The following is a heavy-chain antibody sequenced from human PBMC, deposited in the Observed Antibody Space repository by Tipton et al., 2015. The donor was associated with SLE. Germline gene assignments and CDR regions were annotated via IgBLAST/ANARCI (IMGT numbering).Heavy chain of an antibody. Sequence: GSLRLSCAASGFTFSHYSMNRVRQAPGKGLEWVSSISSSSTYIDYADSVKGRFTISRDNAKNSLYLQMNSLRAEDRGVYYCARDPSYREKQLGVFDYWGQGALVIVSS. J-gene: IGHJ4*02. CDR3: ARDPSYREKQLGVFDY. CDR2: ISSSSTYI. D-gene: IGHD6-13*01. CDR1: GFTFSHYS. V-gene: IGHV3-21*03.